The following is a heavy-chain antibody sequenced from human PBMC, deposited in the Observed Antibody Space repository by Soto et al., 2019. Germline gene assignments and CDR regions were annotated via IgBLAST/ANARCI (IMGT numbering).Heavy chain of an antibody. D-gene: IGHD3-3*01. Sequence: PSETLSLTCTVSSGSLSSGGYYWNWIRQHPVKGLEWIGYIYLTGITYSTPSLKSRVTMSVDTSKSQFSLKMSSVPAADTAVYYCARDTAKDFWSGYSPYNWFDPWGQGTLVTVSS. V-gene: IGHV4-31*03. CDR2: IYLTGIT. CDR1: SGSLSSGGYY. J-gene: IGHJ5*02. CDR3: ARDTAKDFWSGYSPYNWFDP.